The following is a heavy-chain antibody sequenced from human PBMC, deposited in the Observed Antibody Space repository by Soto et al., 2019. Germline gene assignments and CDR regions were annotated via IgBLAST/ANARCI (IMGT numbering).Heavy chain of an antibody. D-gene: IGHD6-25*01. CDR1: GFTFSSYG. J-gene: IGHJ5*02. V-gene: IGHV3-30*03. Sequence: QVQLVESGGGVVQPGRSLRLSCAASGFTFSSYGMHWVRQAPGKGLEWVAVISYDGSNKYYADSVKGRFTISRDNSKNTLYLQMNSLRAEDTAVYYCATSRAADPWGQGTLVTVSS. CDR3: ATSRAADP. CDR2: ISYDGSNK.